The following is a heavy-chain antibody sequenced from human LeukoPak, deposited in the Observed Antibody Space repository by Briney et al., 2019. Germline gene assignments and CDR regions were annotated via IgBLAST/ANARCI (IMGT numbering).Heavy chain of an antibody. CDR1: GGSISSYY. Sequence: KASETLSLTCTVSGGSISSYYWSWIRQPPGKGLEWIGYIYYSGSTNYNPSLKSRVTISVDTSKNQFSLKLSSVTAADTAVYYCARSGSGYYSDYYYGMDVRGQGTTVTVSS. V-gene: IGHV4-59*08. J-gene: IGHJ6*02. CDR2: IYYSGST. CDR3: ARSGSGYYSDYYYGMDV. D-gene: IGHD3-22*01.